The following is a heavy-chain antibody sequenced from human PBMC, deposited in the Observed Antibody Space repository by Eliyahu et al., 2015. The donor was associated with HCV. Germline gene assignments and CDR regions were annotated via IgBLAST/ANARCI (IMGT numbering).Heavy chain of an antibody. CDR2: INWNGGST. Sequence: EVQLVESGGGVVRPGGSLRLSCAASGFTFDDXGMSWVRQAPGKGLEWVSGINWNGGSTGYADSVKGRFTISRDNAKNSLYLQMNSLRAEDTALYYCAREQYYYDSSGYRPIDYWGQGTLVTVSS. J-gene: IGHJ4*02. CDR3: AREQYYYDSSGYRPIDY. CDR1: GFTFDDXG. V-gene: IGHV3-20*04. D-gene: IGHD3-22*01.